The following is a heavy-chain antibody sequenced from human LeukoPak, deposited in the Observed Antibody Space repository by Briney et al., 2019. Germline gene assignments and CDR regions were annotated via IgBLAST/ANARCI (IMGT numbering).Heavy chain of an antibody. V-gene: IGHV4-59*08. CDR1: GGSVNGHY. D-gene: IGHD2-2*01. CDR3: ARFSTRFGSGCSEASCYVHY. Sequence: PSETLSLTCTVSGGSVNGHYWTSIRLTPGKGLELVGHIFSTGATHYNPSLRGRVTLSIDTSKNQFSLTMTSVTVEGTAIYYCARFSTRFGSGCSEASCYVHYWGQGTQVTVS. J-gene: IGHJ4*02. CDR2: IFSTGAT.